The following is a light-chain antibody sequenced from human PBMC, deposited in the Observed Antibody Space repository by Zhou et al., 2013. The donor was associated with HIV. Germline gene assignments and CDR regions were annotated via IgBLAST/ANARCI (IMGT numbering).Light chain of an antibody. CDR3: QQYGSSPFT. CDR2: GAS. Sequence: EIVLTQSPDTLSLSPGERATLSCRASQSVSSNLAWYQQKPGQAPWLLIYGASSRATGIPDRFSGSGSGTDFTLTISRLEPEDFAVYYCQQYGSSPFTFGPGTKVDIK. J-gene: IGKJ3*01. V-gene: IGKV3-20*01. CDR1: QSVSSN.